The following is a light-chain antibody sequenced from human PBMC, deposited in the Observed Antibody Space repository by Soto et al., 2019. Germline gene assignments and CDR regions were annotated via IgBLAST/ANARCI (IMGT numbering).Light chain of an antibody. CDR2: EVS. V-gene: IGLV2-14*01. Sequence: QSALTQPASVSGSPGQSITISCTGTSSDVGGYNYVSWYQQHPGKAPKLMIYEVSNRPSGVSNRFSGSKSGNTASLTISGRQAEDEADYHCSSYTTSSTHWVFGGGTKLTVL. J-gene: IGLJ3*02. CDR3: SSYTTSSTHWV. CDR1: SSDVGGYNY.